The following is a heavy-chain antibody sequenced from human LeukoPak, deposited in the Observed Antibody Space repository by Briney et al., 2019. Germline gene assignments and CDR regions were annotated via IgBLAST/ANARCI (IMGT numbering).Heavy chain of an antibody. D-gene: IGHD3-16*02. CDR2: TSSSSSYI. CDR3: AREYDYVWGSYRYSDAFDI. J-gene: IGHJ3*02. Sequence: GGSLRLSCAASGFTFSSYSMNWVRQAPGKGLEWVSSTSSSSSYIYYADSVKGRFTISRDNAKNSLYLQMNSLRAEDTAVYYCAREYDYVWGSYRYSDAFDIWGQGTMVTVSS. V-gene: IGHV3-21*01. CDR1: GFTFSSYS.